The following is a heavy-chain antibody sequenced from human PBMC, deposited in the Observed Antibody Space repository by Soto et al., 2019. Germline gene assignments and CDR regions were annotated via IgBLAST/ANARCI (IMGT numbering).Heavy chain of an antibody. V-gene: IGHV3-21*01. D-gene: IGHD6-13*01. CDR3: ARDSFSSSWYFWFDP. J-gene: IGHJ5*02. CDR1: GFTFSSYS. CDR2: ISSSSSYI. Sequence: GSLRLSCAASGFTFSSYSMNWVRQAPGKGLEWVSSISSSSSYIYYADSVKGRFTISRDNAKNSLYLQMNSLRAEDTAVYYCARDSFSSSWYFWFDPWGQGTLVTVSS.